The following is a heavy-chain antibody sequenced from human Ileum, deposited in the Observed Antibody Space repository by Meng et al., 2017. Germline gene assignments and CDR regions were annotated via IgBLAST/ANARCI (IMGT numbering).Heavy chain of an antibody. CDR2: INPSDGST. Sequence: QVQLVQSGAEVKKPGASVKVACKASGYTFTSHYMHWVRQAPGQGLEWMGIINPSDGSTSYAQKFQGRVTMTRDTSTSTVYMELSSLRSEDTAVYYCTRGRPAVVLAFDYWGQGTLVTVSS. CDR1: GYTFTSHY. J-gene: IGHJ4*02. D-gene: IGHD2-8*02. CDR3: TRGRPAVVLAFDY. V-gene: IGHV1-46*03.